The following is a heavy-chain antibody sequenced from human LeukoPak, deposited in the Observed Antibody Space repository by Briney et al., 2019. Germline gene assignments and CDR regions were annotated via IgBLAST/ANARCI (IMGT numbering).Heavy chain of an antibody. D-gene: IGHD3-22*01. CDR3: ARDLTDMYYYDSSGSKPPARGYFDY. Sequence: SETLSLTCTVSGGSISSSSYYWGWIRQPPGKGLEWIGSIYYSGSTYYNPSLKSRVTISVDTSKNQFSLKLSSVTAADTAVYYCARDLTDMYYYDSSGSKPPARGYFDYWGQGTLVTVSS. J-gene: IGHJ4*02. CDR2: IYYSGST. V-gene: IGHV4-39*07. CDR1: GGSISSSSYY.